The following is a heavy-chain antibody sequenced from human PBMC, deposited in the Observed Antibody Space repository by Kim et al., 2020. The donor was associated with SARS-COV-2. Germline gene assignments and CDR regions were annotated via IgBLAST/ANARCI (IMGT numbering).Heavy chain of an antibody. Sequence: NYPQRFQGRVTITADDSTSTAYMGLSSLRSEDTAVYYCARVGGVYWYFDLWGRGTLVTVSS. CDR3: ARVGGVYWYFDL. V-gene: IGHV1-69*01. J-gene: IGHJ2*01.